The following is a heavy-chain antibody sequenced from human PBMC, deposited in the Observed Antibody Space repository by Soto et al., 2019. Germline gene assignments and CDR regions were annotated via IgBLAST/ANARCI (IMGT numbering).Heavy chain of an antibody. J-gene: IGHJ6*02. V-gene: IGHV3-23*01. CDR1: GFTFSSYA. CDR3: ASPTDWNDEGYYYYGMDV. CDR2: ISGSGGST. D-gene: IGHD1-1*01. Sequence: EVQLLESGGGLVQPGGSLRLSCAASGFTFSSYAMSWVRQAPGKGLEWVSAISGSGGSTYYADSVKGRFTISRDNSTNTLYLQMNRLRAEDTAVYYCASPTDWNDEGYYYYGMDVWGQGTTVTVSS.